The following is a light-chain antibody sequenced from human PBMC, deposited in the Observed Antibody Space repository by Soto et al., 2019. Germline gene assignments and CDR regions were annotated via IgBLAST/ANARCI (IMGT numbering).Light chain of an antibody. V-gene: IGKV1D-16*01. CDR3: QQYNIYPLT. Sequence: DVQMTQSPSSLSASVGDRVTITCRASEDINGWLAWYQQKPGTAPKSLIYAASILQTVVPSRFSGSGSGTDFTLTISSLQTEDSATYYCQQYNIYPLTFGGGTKVEIK. CDR2: AAS. CDR1: EDINGW. J-gene: IGKJ4*01.